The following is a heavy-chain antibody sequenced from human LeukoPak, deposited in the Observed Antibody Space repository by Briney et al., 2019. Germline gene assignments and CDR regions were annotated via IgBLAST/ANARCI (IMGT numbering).Heavy chain of an antibody. CDR1: GGSFSGYY. Sequence: SETLSLTCAVYGGSFSGYYWSWIRQPPGKGLEWIGEINHSGSTNYNPSLKSRVTISVDTSKNQFSLKLSSVTTADTAVYYCAREKLRYADYWGQGTLVTVSS. J-gene: IGHJ4*02. CDR3: AREKLRYADY. V-gene: IGHV4-34*01. CDR2: INHSGST. D-gene: IGHD1-1*01.